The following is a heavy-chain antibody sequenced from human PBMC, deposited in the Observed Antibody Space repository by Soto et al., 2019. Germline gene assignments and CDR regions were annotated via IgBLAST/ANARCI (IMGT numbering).Heavy chain of an antibody. CDR3: ARLGGFYQSLDS. D-gene: IGHD3-22*01. V-gene: IGHV4-59*08. Sequence: PSETLSLTCTVPGGTISSWYWSWIRQPPGKGLEWIGYIYYSGSTNCNPSLKSRVTISVDTSKNQFSLNLTSVSAADTAVYYCARLGGFYQSLDSWGQGTLVTVSS. CDR1: GGTISSWY. CDR2: IYYSGST. J-gene: IGHJ5*01.